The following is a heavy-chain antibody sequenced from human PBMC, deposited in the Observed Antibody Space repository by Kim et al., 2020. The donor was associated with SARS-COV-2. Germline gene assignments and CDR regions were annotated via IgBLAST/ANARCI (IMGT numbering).Heavy chain of an antibody. Sequence: GGSLRLSCAASGFTFSTYSMNWVRQAPGRGLEWVSYISSSTDTIYYADSVEGRFTISRDNAKDSLYLQMNSLRAEDTAVYFCARDTDYTSGDSFDYWSQG. CDR1: GFTFSTYS. CDR2: ISSSTDTI. D-gene: IGHD3-10*01. V-gene: IGHV3-48*04. J-gene: IGHJ4*02. CDR3: ARDTDYTSGDSFDY.